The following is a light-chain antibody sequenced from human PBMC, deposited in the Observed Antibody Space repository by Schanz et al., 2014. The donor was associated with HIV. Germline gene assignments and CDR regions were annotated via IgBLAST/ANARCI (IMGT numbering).Light chain of an antibody. J-gene: IGLJ2*01. V-gene: IGLV1-40*01. CDR3: QSYDTSLNVV. Sequence: QFVLTQPPSMSGAPGQRVTISCTGSSSNIGAGYDVNWYQHLPGTAPKLLIYDNTNRPSGVPDRVSGSKSGTSASLAISGLQADDEGDYYCQSYDTSLNVVFGGGTKLTVL. CDR1: SSNIGAGYD. CDR2: DNT.